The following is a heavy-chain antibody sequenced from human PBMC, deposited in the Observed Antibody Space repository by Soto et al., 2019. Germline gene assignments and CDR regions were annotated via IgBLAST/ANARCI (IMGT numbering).Heavy chain of an antibody. J-gene: IGHJ6*03. CDR1: GGSISGYY. V-gene: IGHV4-59*01. CDR3: ARLTGGAYLSFYYYIGV. D-gene: IGHD2-8*02. Sequence: QVQLQESGPGLVKPSETLSLTCTVSGGSISGYYWGWIRQPPGKGLEWIGYIYYSGTTNYDPSLKSRVTMSVDTSKNQFSLKLSSVTAADTAVYYCARLTGGAYLSFYYYIGVWGKGTTVTVSS. CDR2: IYYSGTT.